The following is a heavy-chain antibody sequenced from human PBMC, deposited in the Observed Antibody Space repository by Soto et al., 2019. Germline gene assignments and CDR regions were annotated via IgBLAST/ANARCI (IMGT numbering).Heavy chain of an antibody. CDR1: GGSISSGGYY. D-gene: IGHD1-1*01. J-gene: IGHJ3*02. CDR3: AREPRDWNQYDAFDI. Sequence: TLSLTCTVSGGSISSGGYYWSWIRQHPGKGLEWIGYIYYSGSTYYNPSLKSRVTISVDTSKNQFSLKLSSVTAADTAVYYCAREPRDWNQYDAFDIWGQGTMVTVSS. V-gene: IGHV4-31*03. CDR2: IYYSGST.